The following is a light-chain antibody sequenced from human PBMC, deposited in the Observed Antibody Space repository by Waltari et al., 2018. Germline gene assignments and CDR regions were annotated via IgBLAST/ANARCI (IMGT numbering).Light chain of an antibody. CDR3: QQYDDLPLT. J-gene: IGKJ3*01. CDR1: QDIMKS. V-gene: IGKV1-33*01. Sequence: DIQMTQSPFSLSASVGDRVTITCQASQDIMKSLNWYQQKPGKTPKLLIYDASDLETGVPSRFSGSGSGTDFTFTISSLQPEDIGTYYCQQYDDLPLTFGPGTKVHIK. CDR2: DAS.